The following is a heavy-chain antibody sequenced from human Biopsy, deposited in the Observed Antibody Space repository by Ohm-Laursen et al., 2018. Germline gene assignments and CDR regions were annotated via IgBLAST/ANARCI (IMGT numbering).Heavy chain of an antibody. CDR2: IIAVSGLV. CDR1: GGTFSNYA. J-gene: IGHJ4*02. CDR3: ATPFQYYDSWGGYPPFDH. Sequence: GSSVKVSCKVSGGTFSNYAISWVRQAPGEGLEWMGGIIAVSGLVNYAPKFQGRVSITADKSTTTAYMELSNLKSEDTAVYYCATPFQYYDSWGGYPPFDHWGRGTLVTVSS. V-gene: IGHV1-69*17. D-gene: IGHD3-3*01.